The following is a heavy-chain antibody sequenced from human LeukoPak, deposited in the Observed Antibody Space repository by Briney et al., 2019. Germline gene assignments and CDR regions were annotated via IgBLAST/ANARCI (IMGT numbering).Heavy chain of an antibody. D-gene: IGHD3-10*01. CDR3: AREGLRDGEVDY. CDR1: GFTFSSYS. J-gene: IGHJ4*02. CDR2: ISSSSSYI. Sequence: GGSLRLSCAASGFTFSSYSMNWVRQAPGKGLEWVSSISSSSSYIYYADSVKGRFTISRDNAKNSLYLQMNSLRAENTAVYYCAREGLRDGEVDYWGQGTLVTVSS. V-gene: IGHV3-21*01.